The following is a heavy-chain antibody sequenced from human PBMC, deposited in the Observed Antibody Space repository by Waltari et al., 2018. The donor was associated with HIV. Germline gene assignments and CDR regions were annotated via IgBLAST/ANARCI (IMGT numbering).Heavy chain of an antibody. J-gene: IGHJ5*02. CDR3: AIDVHGGSDHWFDP. V-gene: IGHV3-33*01. CDR2: ILYDGRNK. CDR1: GFSFSTYG. Sequence: QVQLVESGGGVVQPGRSVRLSCAASGFSFSTYGMHWVRQAPGKGLGWVANILYDGRNKYYSDSVKGRFTISRYNSKNTLYLQMNSLRAEDTAVYYCAIDVHGGSDHWFDPWGQGTLVTVSS. D-gene: IGHD1-26*01.